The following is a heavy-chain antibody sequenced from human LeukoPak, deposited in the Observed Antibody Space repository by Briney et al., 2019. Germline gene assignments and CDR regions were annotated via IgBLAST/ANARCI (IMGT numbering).Heavy chain of an antibody. D-gene: IGHD3-10*01. CDR1: GLSFSTHA. Sequence: GTSLRLSCAASGLSFSTHAMHWVRQAPGKGLEWVALVCYDGSNKYYTDSVKGRLTISRDNSKNTLHLQMNSLRADDTAVYYCARGPSYYGSGSYFYWGQGTLVTVSS. V-gene: IGHV3-33*01. CDR2: VCYDGSNK. CDR3: ARGPSYYGSGSYFY. J-gene: IGHJ4*02.